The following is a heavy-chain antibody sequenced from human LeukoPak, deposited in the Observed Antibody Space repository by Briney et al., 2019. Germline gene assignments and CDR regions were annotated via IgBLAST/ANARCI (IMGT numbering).Heavy chain of an antibody. V-gene: IGHV1-69*04. Sequence: ASVKVSCKASGGTFSSNAIGWVRQAPGQGLEWMGRIIPIIGIADYAQRFQGRVTISADKSTNTAYMELSSLRSEDTAVYYCARDPYGGPGHFDYWGQGTLVTVSS. J-gene: IGHJ4*02. CDR1: GGTFSSNA. CDR3: ARDPYGGPGHFDY. CDR2: IIPIIGIA. D-gene: IGHD4-23*01.